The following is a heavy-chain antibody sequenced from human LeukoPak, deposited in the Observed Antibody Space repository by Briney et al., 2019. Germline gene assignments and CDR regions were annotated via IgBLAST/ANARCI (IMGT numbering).Heavy chain of an antibody. V-gene: IGHV5-51*01. Sequence: GESLKISCKGSGYSFTSYWIAWVRQMPGKGLEWMGIIYPGDSDTRYSPSFQGQVTISADKSITTAYLQWSSLKASDTAMYYCARHSPGYCSSTTCPFDYWGQGTLVTASS. CDR1: GYSFTSYW. J-gene: IGHJ4*02. CDR2: IYPGDSDT. D-gene: IGHD2-2*01. CDR3: ARHSPGYCSSTTCPFDY.